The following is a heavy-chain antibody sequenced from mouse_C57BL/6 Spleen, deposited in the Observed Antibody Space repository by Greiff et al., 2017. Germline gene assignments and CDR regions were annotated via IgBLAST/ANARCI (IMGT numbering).Heavy chain of an antibody. CDR2: IYPGDGDT. CDR1: GYAFSSYW. V-gene: IGHV1-80*01. D-gene: IGHD2-4*01. CDR3: AKEYDYDSFAY. Sequence: VHLVESGAELVKPGASVKISCKASGYAFSSYWMNWVKQRPGKGLEWIGQIYPGDGDTNYNGKFKGKATLTADKSSSTAYMQLSCLTSEDSAVYFCAKEYDYDSFAYWGQGTLVTVSA. J-gene: IGHJ3*01.